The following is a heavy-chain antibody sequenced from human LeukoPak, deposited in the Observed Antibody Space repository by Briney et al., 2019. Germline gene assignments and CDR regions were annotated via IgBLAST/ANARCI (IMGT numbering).Heavy chain of an antibody. V-gene: IGHV3-7*05. CDR1: GFTFSRYW. Sequence: GGSLRLSCAASGFTFSRYWMSWVRQAPGKGLEWVAKIKQDGSEKYCVDSVKGRFTTSRDNAKNSLYLQMNSLRAEDTAVYHCARFAEYYDILTGYSPLYYFDYWGQGTLVTVSS. CDR2: IKQDGSEK. D-gene: IGHD3-9*01. J-gene: IGHJ4*02. CDR3: ARFAEYYDILTGYSPLYYFDY.